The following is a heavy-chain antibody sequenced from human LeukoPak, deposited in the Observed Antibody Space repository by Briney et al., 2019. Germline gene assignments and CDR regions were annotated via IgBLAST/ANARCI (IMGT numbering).Heavy chain of an antibody. CDR1: GGSISSGNFY. CDR3: AREAPYSGSYRHINY. J-gene: IGHJ4*02. D-gene: IGHD1-26*01. V-gene: IGHV4-30-4*08. Sequence: PSETLSLTCTVSGGSISSGNFYWSWIRQPPGKGLEWLGHVHYSGNTYYNPSLKGRVTISVDTAKNQFSLKMSSLTAADTAVYCCAREAPYSGSYRHINYWGRGTLVTVSS. CDR2: VHYSGNT.